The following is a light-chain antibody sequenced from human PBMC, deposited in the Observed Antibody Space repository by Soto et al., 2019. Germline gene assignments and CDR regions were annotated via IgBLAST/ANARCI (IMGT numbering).Light chain of an antibody. CDR1: QGIGSY. Sequence: DIQLTQSPSFLSASVGDRVTITCRASQGIGSYLAWYQQKPTMAPKVLISAASTLQSGVPSRFSGSGSGTEFSLTISSLQPEDLETYYCQALNSYVLHTFGQGTKVDI. V-gene: IGKV1-9*01. J-gene: IGKJ2*01. CDR2: AAS. CDR3: QALNSYVLHT.